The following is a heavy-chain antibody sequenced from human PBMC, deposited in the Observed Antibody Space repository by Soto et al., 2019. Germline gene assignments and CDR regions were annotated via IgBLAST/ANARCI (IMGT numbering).Heavy chain of an antibody. CDR1: GFTFSSYG. V-gene: IGHV3-33*01. D-gene: IGHD2-15*01. CDR2: IWYDGSNK. CDR3: ARAAAKLRPRYYYFDY. Sequence: GGSLRLSCAASGFTFSSYGMHWVRQAPGKGLEWVAVIWYDGSNKYYADSVKGRFTISRDNSKNTLYLQMNSLRAEDTAVYYCARAAAKLRPRYYYFDYWGQGTLVTVSS. J-gene: IGHJ4*02.